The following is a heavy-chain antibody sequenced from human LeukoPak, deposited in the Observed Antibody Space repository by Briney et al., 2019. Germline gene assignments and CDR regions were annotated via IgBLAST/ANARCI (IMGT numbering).Heavy chain of an antibody. CDR2: INPSGGST. CDR1: VYTFTSYY. Sequence: GASVKVSCKASVYTFTSYYMHWVRQAPGQGLEWMGIINPSGGSTSYAQKIQGRVTMTRDTSTSTVYMELSSLRSEDTAVYYCARVRGANYYYYGMDVWGKGTTVTVSS. V-gene: IGHV1-46*01. CDR3: ARVRGANYYYYGMDV. J-gene: IGHJ6*04. D-gene: IGHD3-10*01.